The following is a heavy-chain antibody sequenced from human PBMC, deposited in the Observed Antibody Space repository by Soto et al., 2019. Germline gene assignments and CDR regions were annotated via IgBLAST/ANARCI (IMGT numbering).Heavy chain of an antibody. CDR1: GGSTRSLTYF. V-gene: IGHV4-39*01. D-gene: IGHD2-15*01. Sequence: LSLTCNVSGGSTRSLTYFWGWIRQPPGKALEWIGSIYYTGSTYHNPSLKRRLTISVDTSKNQLSLRLSSVTAADTAVYYCARQRGYCSGGSCYRYWYFDLWGRGTLVTVSS. J-gene: IGHJ2*01. CDR2: IYYTGST. CDR3: ARQRGYCSGGSCYRYWYFDL.